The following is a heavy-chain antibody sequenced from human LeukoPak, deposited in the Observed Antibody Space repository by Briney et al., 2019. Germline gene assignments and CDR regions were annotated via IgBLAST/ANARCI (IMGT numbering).Heavy chain of an antibody. CDR1: GFTFSNAW. V-gene: IGHV3-15*01. J-gene: IGHJ6*02. CDR2: IKRKTDGCTT. Sequence: GGSLRLSWAASGFTFSNAWMGWVRQAPGKGREWVGRIKRKTDGCTTDYAAAVKGRFTISRDDSKTTLYLQMNSLKTEDTAVYYCTTAVAAAGRYYYYYAMDVWGQGTTVTVSS. D-gene: IGHD6-13*01. CDR3: TTAVAAAGRYYYYYAMDV.